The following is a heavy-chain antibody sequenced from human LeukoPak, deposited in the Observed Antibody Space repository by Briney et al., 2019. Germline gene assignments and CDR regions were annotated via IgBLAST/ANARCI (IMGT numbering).Heavy chain of an antibody. V-gene: IGHV3-30*18. CDR1: GFTFSSYG. D-gene: IGHD3-16*02. Sequence: GGSLRLSCAASGFTFSSYGMHWVRQAPGKGLEWVAVISYDGSNKYYADSVKGRFTISRDNSKNTLYLQMNSLRAEDTAVYYCAKDSAAALALSTIDYWGQGTLVTVSS. J-gene: IGHJ4*02. CDR3: AKDSAAALALSTIDY. CDR2: ISYDGSNK.